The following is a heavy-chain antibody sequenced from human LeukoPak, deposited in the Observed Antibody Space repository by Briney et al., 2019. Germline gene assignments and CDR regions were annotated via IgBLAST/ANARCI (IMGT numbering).Heavy chain of an antibody. D-gene: IGHD3-10*01. CDR3: ARDDYGSGSPTIDY. J-gene: IGHJ4*02. V-gene: IGHV3-21*01. CDR2: IWGGGGDI. Sequence: GGPLRLSCVVSGFIFRAYAMSGGRQAPGGGGGGVSYIWGGGGDIYSADSVKRRFPISRDNANNSLYLQISSLRAEDTAVYYCARDDYGSGSPTIDYWGQGTLVAVSS. CDR1: GFIFRAYA.